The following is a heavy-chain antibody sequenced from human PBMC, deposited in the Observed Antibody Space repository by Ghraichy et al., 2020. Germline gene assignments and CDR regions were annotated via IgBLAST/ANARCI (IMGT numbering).Heavy chain of an antibody. CDR2: FSGSGGIT. D-gene: IGHD3-10*01. J-gene: IGHJ3*01. CDR1: GFTFSTYS. V-gene: IGHV3-23*01. Sequence: GGSLRLSCAGSGFTFSTYSMSWVHQAPGKGLEWVSVFSGSGGITYYADSVKGRFTISRDNSKNTLYLQMSSLRGEDTAVYYCAKDRGWFGGLDAFDLWGQGTVVTVSS. CDR3: AKDRGWFGGLDAFDL.